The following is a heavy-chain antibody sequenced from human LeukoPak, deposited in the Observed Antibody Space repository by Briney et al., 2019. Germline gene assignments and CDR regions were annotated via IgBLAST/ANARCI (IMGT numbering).Heavy chain of an antibody. D-gene: IGHD2-2*02. CDR1: GGTFSSYA. Sequence: SVKVSCKASGGTFSSYAISWVRQAPGQGLEWMGGIIPIFGTANYAQKFQGRVTITADESTSTAYMELSSLRSEDTAVYYCRGYCSSTSCYTPRAIDYWGQGTLSPSPQ. CDR2: IIPIFGTA. V-gene: IGHV1-69*01. CDR3: RGYCSSTSCYTPRAIDY. J-gene: IGHJ4*02.